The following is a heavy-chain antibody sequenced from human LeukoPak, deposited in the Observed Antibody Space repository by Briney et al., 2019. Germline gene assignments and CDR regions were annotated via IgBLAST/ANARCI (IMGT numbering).Heavy chain of an antibody. CDR2: ISAYTGNT. V-gene: IGHV1-18*01. D-gene: IGHD1-26*01. Sequence: ASVKVSCKASGYTFSSYGISWVRQAPGQGLEWMGWISAYTGNTNYAQKVQGRVTMTTDTSTSTAYMELRSLRSDDTAVYYCARSSASYAFDIWGQGTMVTVSS. CDR3: ARSSASYAFDI. CDR1: GYTFSSYG. J-gene: IGHJ3*02.